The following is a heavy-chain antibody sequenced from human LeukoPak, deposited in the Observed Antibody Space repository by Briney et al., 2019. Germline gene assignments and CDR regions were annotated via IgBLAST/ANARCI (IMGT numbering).Heavy chain of an antibody. J-gene: IGHJ4*02. D-gene: IGHD3-22*01. CDR3: AKGAMPYYDGSGYNYFDY. CDR1: RFTFSAYA. V-gene: IGHV3-23*01. CDR2: MRGSGGMT. Sequence: GGSLRLSCALSRFTFSAYAMSWVRHAPGKGLGWDSSMRGSGGMTYYADSVKGRFSISRDNSKNTLHLKMNSLRSEDTAVYYWAKGAMPYYDGSGYNYFDYWGQGTPVTVSS.